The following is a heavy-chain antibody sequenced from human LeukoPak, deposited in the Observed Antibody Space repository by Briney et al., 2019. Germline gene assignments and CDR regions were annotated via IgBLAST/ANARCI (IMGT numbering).Heavy chain of an antibody. D-gene: IGHD3-16*02. CDR1: GGSISSSSYY. CDR2: INHSGST. J-gene: IGHJ4*02. CDR3: ARQGDYRYPFDS. Sequence: SETLSLTCTVSGGSISSSSYYWGWIRQPPGKGLEWIGEINHSGSTNYNPSLKSRVTISVDTSKSQFSLKLTSVTAADTAVYYCARQGDYRYPFDSWGQGTLVTVSS. V-gene: IGHV4-39*01.